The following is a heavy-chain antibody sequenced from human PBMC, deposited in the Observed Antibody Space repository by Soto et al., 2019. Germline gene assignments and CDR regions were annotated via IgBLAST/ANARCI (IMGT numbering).Heavy chain of an antibody. D-gene: IGHD6-19*01. CDR2: INHSGST. V-gene: IGHV4-34*01. CDR1: GGSFSGYY. CDR3: ARGFGRIAVAGTVAAYYYGMDV. Sequence: SETLSLTCAVYGGSFSGYYWSWIRQPPGKGLEWIGEINHSGSTNYNPSLKSRVTISVDTSKNQFSLKLSSVTAADTAVYYCARGFGRIAVAGTVAAYYYGMDVWGQGPPVTVS. J-gene: IGHJ6*02.